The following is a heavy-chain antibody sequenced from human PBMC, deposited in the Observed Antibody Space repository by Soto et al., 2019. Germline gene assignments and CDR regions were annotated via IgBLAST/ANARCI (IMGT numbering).Heavy chain of an antibody. CDR1: GGSMSPYY. D-gene: IGHD2-2*01. CDR3: ARAESSSSEGFDY. CDR2: VNYRGST. V-gene: IGHV4-59*01. Sequence: KTSETLSLTCTVSGGSMSPYYWSWVRQPPGKGLEWIGHVNYRGSTSYNPSLKSRLTISMDTSKNQFSLKLKSVSAADTAVYFCARAESSSSEGFDYWGRGTLVTVSS. J-gene: IGHJ4*02.